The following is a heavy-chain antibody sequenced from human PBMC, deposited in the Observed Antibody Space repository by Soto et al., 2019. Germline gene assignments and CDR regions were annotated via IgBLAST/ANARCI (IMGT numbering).Heavy chain of an antibody. J-gene: IGHJ6*02. V-gene: IGHV3-30*18. CDR2: ISDDGSNK. CDR3: TKRGNVLRFLEWSSGMEV. D-gene: IGHD3-3*01. Sequence: PGGSLRLSCAASGFTFSNYGMHWVRQAPGKGLEWVAFISDDGSNKYYADSMKGRFTMSRDNSKSTLYLQMNSLRVEDTAVYYCTKRGNVLRFLEWSSGMEVWGQGTTVTVSS. CDR1: GFTFSNYG.